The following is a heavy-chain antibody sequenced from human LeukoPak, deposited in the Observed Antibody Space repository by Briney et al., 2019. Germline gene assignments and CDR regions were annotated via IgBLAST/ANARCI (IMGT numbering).Heavy chain of an antibody. CDR1: GLTFSTST. Sequence: GGSLRLSCAASGLTFSTSTMNWVRQAPGKGLEWVSTISSIISYIYYADSVKGRFTISRDNAKNSLYLQMNSLRAEDTAVYYCARSGGSGSYINWFDPWGQGTLVTVSS. CDR2: ISSIISYI. D-gene: IGHD3-10*01. V-gene: IGHV3-21*01. J-gene: IGHJ5*02. CDR3: ARSGGSGSYINWFDP.